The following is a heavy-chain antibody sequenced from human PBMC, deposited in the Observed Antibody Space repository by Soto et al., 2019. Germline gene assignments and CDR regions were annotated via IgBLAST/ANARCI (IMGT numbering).Heavy chain of an antibody. D-gene: IGHD2-2*02. V-gene: IGHV4-59*01. CDR3: ARDVRDCSSTSCYKDYYYGMDV. CDR2: IYYSGST. J-gene: IGHJ6*02. Sequence: SETLSLTCTVSGGSISSYYWSWIRQPPGKGLEWIGYIYYSGSTNYNPSLKSRVTISVDTSKNQLSLKLSSVTAADTAVYYCARDVRDCSSTSCYKDYYYGMDVWGQGTTVTVSS. CDR1: GGSISSYY.